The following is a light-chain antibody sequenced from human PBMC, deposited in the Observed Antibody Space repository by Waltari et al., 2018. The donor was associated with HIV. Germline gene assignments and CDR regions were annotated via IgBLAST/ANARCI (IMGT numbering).Light chain of an antibody. V-gene: IGKV1-39*01. CDR2: EAS. Sequence: DIQMTQSPSSLSASVGDRITITCRASQSISNYLNWYQQKPERAPNLLIYEASSLQSGVPPRFSGSGYGTDFTLTISSLQPEDFATYYCQQSYTKPPTLGQGTNREIK. J-gene: IGKJ2*01. CDR3: QQSYTKPPT. CDR1: QSISNY.